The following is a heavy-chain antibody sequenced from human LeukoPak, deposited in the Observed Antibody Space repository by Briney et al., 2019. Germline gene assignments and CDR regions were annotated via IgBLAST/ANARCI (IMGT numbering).Heavy chain of an antibody. V-gene: IGHV4-34*01. D-gene: IGHD2-2*03. CDR3: ARVGIVVVPARVGSENWFDP. CDR2: INHSGST. Sequence: PSETLSLTCAVYGGSFSGYYWSWIRQPPGKGLEWIGEINHSGSTNYNPSLKSRVTISVDTPKNQFSLKLSSVTAADTAVYYCARVGIVVVPARVGSENWFDPWGQGTLVTVSS. J-gene: IGHJ5*02. CDR1: GGSFSGYY.